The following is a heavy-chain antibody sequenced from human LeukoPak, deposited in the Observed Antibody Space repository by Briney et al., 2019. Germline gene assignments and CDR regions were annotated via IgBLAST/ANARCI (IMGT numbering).Heavy chain of an antibody. J-gene: IGHJ4*02. CDR3: ARRRDTSGFYRD. D-gene: IGHD3-22*01. CDR1: GDPISGYY. V-gene: IGHV4-59*08. Sequence: SETLSLTCTVSGDPISGYYWSWIRQPPGKGLEWLGYIYSSGNTDYNPALQGRVTMSVDTSKNQFSLKLTSVTASDTAVYFCARRRDTSGFYRDWGQGTRVTVSS. CDR2: IYSSGNT.